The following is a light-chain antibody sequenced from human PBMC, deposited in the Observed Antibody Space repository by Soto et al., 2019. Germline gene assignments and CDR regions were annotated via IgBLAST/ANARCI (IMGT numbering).Light chain of an antibody. V-gene: IGKV3-15*01. J-gene: IGKJ4*01. CDR3: QQYNNWPFT. Sequence: EVVMTQSPATLSVSPGERATLSCRARQSVSSLLAWYQQKPGQAPRLLIYGASTRATGIPDRFSASGSGTEFALTLSSLQSGDFAVYYCQQYNNWPFTFGGGTKVEIK. CDR1: QSVSSL. CDR2: GAS.